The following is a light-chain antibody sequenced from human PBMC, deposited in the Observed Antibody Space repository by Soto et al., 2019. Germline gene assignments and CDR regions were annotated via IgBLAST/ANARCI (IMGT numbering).Light chain of an antibody. V-gene: IGKV3-15*01. J-gene: IGKJ1*01. CDR3: QQYNNWPPRT. CDR1: QSVSSN. Sequence: EIVMTQSPATLSVSPGERATLSCRASQSVSSNLAWYQQKPGQAPRLLIYGASTRATGIPARFSGSGSGTGFTLTISSLQSEDFAVYYCQQYNNWPPRTIGQGTKVDIK. CDR2: GAS.